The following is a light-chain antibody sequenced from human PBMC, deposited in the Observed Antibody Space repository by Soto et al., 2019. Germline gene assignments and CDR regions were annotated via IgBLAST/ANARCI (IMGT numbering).Light chain of an antibody. J-gene: IGKJ3*01. CDR3: QQYYSTPLYS. Sequence: DIVMTQSPDSLAVSLGERATINCKSSQSVVYSSNNKNYLAWYQQKPGQPPKLLIYWASTRESGVPDRFSGSGSGTDFTLTISSLQAEDVAVYCCQQYYSTPLYSFGPGTKVDIK. CDR1: QSVVYSSNNKNY. CDR2: WAS. V-gene: IGKV4-1*01.